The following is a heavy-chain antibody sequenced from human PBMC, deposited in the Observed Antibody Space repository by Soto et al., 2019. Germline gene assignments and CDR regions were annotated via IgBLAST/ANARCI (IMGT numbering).Heavy chain of an antibody. CDR2: INSDGSST. D-gene: IGHD1-26*01. CDR3: ASSETWGDAFDI. J-gene: IGHJ3*02. Sequence: GGSLRLSCAAPGFTFRSYWMHWVRQAPGKGLVWVSRINSDGSSTSYADSVKGRFTISRDNAKNTLYLQMNSLRAEDTAVYYCASSETWGDAFDIWGQGTMVTVSS. CDR1: GFTFRSYW. V-gene: IGHV3-74*01.